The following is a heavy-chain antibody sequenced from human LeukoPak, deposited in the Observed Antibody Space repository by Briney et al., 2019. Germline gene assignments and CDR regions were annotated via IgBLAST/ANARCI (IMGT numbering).Heavy chain of an antibody. J-gene: IGHJ5*02. CDR1: GYSFTNFW. CDR3: AAGGASAP. V-gene: IGHV5-51*01. CDR2: ISPGDSGI. D-gene: IGHD3-16*01. Sequence: GEPLKISCKGSGYSFTNFWIGWVRQMPGKGLEWMGVISPGDSGIRYSPSFQGQVTISVDKSISTAYLQWSSLKASDSAMYYCAAGGASAPWGQGTLVTVSS.